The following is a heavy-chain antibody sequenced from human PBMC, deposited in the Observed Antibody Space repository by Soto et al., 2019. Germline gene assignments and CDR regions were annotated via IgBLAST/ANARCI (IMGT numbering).Heavy chain of an antibody. CDR1: GFSFDEYA. J-gene: IGHJ6*03. Sequence: EVQLVESGGGLVQPGRSLRLSCAASGFSFDEYAMHWVRQVPGKGLEWVSGVSWNSGTMGYGDSVKGRFTLSRENDKNFLYLQMNSLRAEDTAMYYCAKGFCSSAKCYTYSYMDVWGKGTTVTVSS. CDR3: AKGFCSSAKCYTYSYMDV. V-gene: IGHV3-9*01. CDR2: VSWNSGTM. D-gene: IGHD2-2*02.